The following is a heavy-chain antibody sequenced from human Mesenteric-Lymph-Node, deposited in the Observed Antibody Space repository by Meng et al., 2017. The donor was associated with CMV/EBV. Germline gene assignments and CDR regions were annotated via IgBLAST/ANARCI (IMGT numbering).Heavy chain of an antibody. CDR3: ARVWGSYRYYFDY. CDR2: INHSGST. J-gene: IGHJ4*02. V-gene: IGHV4-34*01. Sequence: GSLRLSCAVYGGSFSGYYWSWIRQPPGKGLEWIGEINHSGSTNYNPSLKSRVTISVDTSKNQFSLKLSSVTAADTAVYYCARVWGSYRYYFDYWGQGTLVTVSS. D-gene: IGHD3-16*01. CDR1: GGSFSGYY.